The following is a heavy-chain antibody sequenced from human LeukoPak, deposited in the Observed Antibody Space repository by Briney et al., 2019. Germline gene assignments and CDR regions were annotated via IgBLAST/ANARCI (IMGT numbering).Heavy chain of an antibody. D-gene: IGHD2-15*01. CDR1: GFTFSSYG. CDR3: ATSLSGCSGGRCYPWGFLYYGMDV. CDR2: ISHDGTKK. J-gene: IGHJ6*02. V-gene: IGHV3-30*03. Sequence: PGRSLRLSCATSGFTFSSYGIHWVRQAPGKGLEWVAVISHDGTKKHYGDSVKGRFTISRDNSKNTLFLQMNSLRMEDTAAYYCATSLSGCSGGRCYPWGFLYYGMDVWGPGTTVTVSS.